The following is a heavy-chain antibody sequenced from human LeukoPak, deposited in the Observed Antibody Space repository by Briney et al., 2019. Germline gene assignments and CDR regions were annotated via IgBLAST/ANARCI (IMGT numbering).Heavy chain of an antibody. CDR1: GYTFTSYG. Sequence: ASVKVSCKASGYTFTSYGIIWVRQAPGQGLEWMGWISAYNGNTNYAQKLQGRVTMTTDTSTSTAYMELRSLRSDDTAVYYCAREDYYDSSGYYYPFDYWGQGTLVTVSS. J-gene: IGHJ4*02. D-gene: IGHD3-22*01. CDR2: ISAYNGNT. CDR3: AREDYYDSSGYYYPFDY. V-gene: IGHV1-18*01.